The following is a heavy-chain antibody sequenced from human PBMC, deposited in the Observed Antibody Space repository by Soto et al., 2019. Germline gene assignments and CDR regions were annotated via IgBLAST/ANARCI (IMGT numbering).Heavy chain of an antibody. CDR3: SLIRGGMGY. CDR2: TKDKFYSFAS. Sequence: EVQLVESGGGLVQPGGSLRLSCATSGFTFSDHFVDWVRQAPGKGLEWIGRTKDKFYSFASQYGASVQGRFIISREDSANSVYLQLDVLTSEDTAVYYCSLIRGGMGYWGQGTLVTVSS. V-gene: IGHV3-72*01. CDR1: GFTFSDHF. J-gene: IGHJ4*02. D-gene: IGHD3-10*01.